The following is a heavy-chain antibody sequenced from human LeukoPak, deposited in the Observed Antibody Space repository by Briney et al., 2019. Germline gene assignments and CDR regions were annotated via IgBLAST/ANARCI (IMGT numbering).Heavy chain of an antibody. CDR3: ARASSSKNVQNVDV. V-gene: IGHV3-7*01. J-gene: IGHJ6*02. D-gene: IGHD4-11*01. Sequence: GGSLRLSCAASGFTFSTYWMIWVRQTPGKGLEWVASIKQDGSETHYVDSVKGRFTISRDNTKNSLYLRMNSLRAEDTAVYYCARASSSKNVQNVDVWGQGTTVTVSS. CDR2: IKQDGSET. CDR1: GFTFSTYW.